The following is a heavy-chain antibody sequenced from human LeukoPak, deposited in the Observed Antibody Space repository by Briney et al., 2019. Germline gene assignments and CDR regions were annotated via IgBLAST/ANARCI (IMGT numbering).Heavy chain of an antibody. J-gene: IGHJ1*01. V-gene: IGHV4-34*01. CDR3: AKRPGWSRSSSHGYFQH. D-gene: IGHD6-13*01. Sequence: SETLSLTCAVYGGSFGGYYWSWIRQPPGKGLEWIGEINHSGSTNYNPSLKSRVTISVDTSKNQFSLKLSSVTAADTAVYYCAKRPGWSRSSSHGYFQHWGQGTLVTVSS. CDR1: GGSFGGYY. CDR2: INHSGST.